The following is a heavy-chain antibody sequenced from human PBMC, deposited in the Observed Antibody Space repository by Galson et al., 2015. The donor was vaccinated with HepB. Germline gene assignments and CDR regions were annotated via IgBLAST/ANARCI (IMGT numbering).Heavy chain of an antibody. Sequence: SLRLSCAASGFTFRSYIMHWVRQAPGKGLEYISGISKNGDNTYYADSVKDRFTISRDNSKNTVYLQMSSLRPEDTAIYYCVKGGGWQWLASILSIAEYFQHWGQGTLVTVSS. CDR2: ISKNGDNT. CDR1: GFTFRSYI. V-gene: IGHV3-64D*06. J-gene: IGHJ1*01. CDR3: VKGGGWQWLASILSIAEYFQH. D-gene: IGHD6-19*01.